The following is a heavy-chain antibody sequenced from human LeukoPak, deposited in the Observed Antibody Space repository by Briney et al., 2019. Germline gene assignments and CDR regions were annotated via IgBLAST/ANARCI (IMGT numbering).Heavy chain of an antibody. V-gene: IGHV3-23*01. D-gene: IGHD3-9*01. CDR2: ISGSGGST. Sequence: GGSLRLSRAASAFTFSNYAMTWVRQAPGKGLEWVSAISGSGGSTYYANSVKGRFTISRDNSKNTLYLQMSSLRADDTAVYYCAKCSRVDWLPIDYWGRGTLVTVSS. CDR1: AFTFSNYA. J-gene: IGHJ4*02. CDR3: AKCSRVDWLPIDY.